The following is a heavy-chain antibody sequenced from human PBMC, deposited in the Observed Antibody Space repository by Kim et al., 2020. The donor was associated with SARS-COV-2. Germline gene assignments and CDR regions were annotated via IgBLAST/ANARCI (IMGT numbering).Heavy chain of an antibody. CDR1: GFTFDDYA. D-gene: IGHD6-13*01. V-gene: IGHV3-9*01. CDR2: ISWNSGSI. J-gene: IGHJ4*02. Sequence: GGSLRLSCAASGFTFDDYAMHWVRQAPGKGLEWVSGISWNSGSIGYADSVKGRFTISRDNAKNSLYLQMNSLRAEDTALYYCAKAIYSSSWYRSSAFDYWGQGTLVTVSS. CDR3: AKAIYSSSWYRSSAFDY.